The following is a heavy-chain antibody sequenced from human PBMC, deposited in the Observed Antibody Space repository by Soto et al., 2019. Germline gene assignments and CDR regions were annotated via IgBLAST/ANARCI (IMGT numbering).Heavy chain of an antibody. CDR2: IYYSGST. J-gene: IGHJ6*02. D-gene: IGHD5-12*01. Sequence: SETLSLTCTVSGGSISSYYWSWIRQPPGKGLEWIGYIYYSGSTNYNPSLKSRVTIAVDTSKNQFSLKLSSVTAADTAVYYCARARWLQFSDYYGMDVWGQGTTVTVSS. CDR3: ARARWLQFSDYYGMDV. CDR1: GGSISSYY. V-gene: IGHV4-59*01.